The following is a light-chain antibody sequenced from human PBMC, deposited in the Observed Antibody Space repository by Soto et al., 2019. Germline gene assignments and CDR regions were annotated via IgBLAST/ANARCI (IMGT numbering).Light chain of an antibody. Sequence: QSVLTQPPSASGTPGQKVTISCSGSTSNIGSHSVNWFRHLPGTAPKLLIYASSIRPSGVPDRISGSKSGTSASLAISGLQAEDEADYYCHSYDNSLSGSRVFGGGTKLTVL. CDR3: HSYDNSLSGSRV. CDR2: ASS. V-gene: IGLV1-44*01. J-gene: IGLJ3*02. CDR1: TSNIGSHS.